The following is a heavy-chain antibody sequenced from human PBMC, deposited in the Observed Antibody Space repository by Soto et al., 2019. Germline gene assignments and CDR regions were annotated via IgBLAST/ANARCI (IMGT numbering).Heavy chain of an antibody. CDR2: IIPKFGTT. J-gene: IGHJ4*02. CDR1: GGSFSTYG. Sequence: QVQLVQSGAEVKKPGSSVKVSCKASGGSFSTYGINWVRLAPGQGLEWMGRIIPKFGTTNYAQKFRGRVTITADESTNTAYMELNYLRSEDTAVYFCARELDPYYGGNSLSLDYWGQGTLVTVSS. CDR3: ARELDPYYGGNSLSLDY. D-gene: IGHD4-17*01. V-gene: IGHV1-69*13.